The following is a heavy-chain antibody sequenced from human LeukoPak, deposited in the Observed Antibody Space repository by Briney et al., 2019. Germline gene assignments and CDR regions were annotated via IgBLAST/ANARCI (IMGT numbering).Heavy chain of an antibody. V-gene: IGHV3-33*06. Sequence: GGSLRLSCVASGFTFSNYGMHWVRQAPGKGLEWVAIIWFDGSDKYYADSVKGRVTISRDNSKNTLYLQMNSLRAEDTAVYYCAKRGVVIRVILVGFHKEAYYFDSWGQGALVTVSS. CDR1: GFTFSNYG. CDR3: AKRGVVIRVILVGFHKEAYYFDS. J-gene: IGHJ4*02. CDR2: IWFDGSDK. D-gene: IGHD3-22*01.